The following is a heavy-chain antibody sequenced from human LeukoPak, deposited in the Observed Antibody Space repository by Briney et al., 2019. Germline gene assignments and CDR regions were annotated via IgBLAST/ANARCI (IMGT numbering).Heavy chain of an antibody. V-gene: IGHV3-23*01. CDR1: GFTFSSYA. CDR3: ARVRYFDWLGPFDY. Sequence: GGSLRLSCAASGFTFSSYAMSWVRQAPGKGLEWVSAISGSGDSTYYADSVKGRFTISRDNSKNTLYLQMNSLRAEDTAVYYCARVRYFDWLGPFDYWGQGTLVTVSS. D-gene: IGHD3-9*01. CDR2: ISGSGDST. J-gene: IGHJ4*02.